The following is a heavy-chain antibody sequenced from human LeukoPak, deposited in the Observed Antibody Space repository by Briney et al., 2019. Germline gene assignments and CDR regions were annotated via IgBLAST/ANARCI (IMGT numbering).Heavy chain of an antibody. CDR3: ARIGYAAHYYYYYGMDV. CDR2: IYPGDSDT. Sequence: GGSLKISCKGSGSSFTSYWIGWVRQMPGKGLEWMGIIYPGDSDTRYSPSFQGQVTISADKSISTAYLQWSSLKASDTAMYYCARIGYAAHYYYYYGMDVWGQGTTVTVSS. J-gene: IGHJ6*02. D-gene: IGHD2-8*01. CDR1: GSSFTSYW. V-gene: IGHV5-51*01.